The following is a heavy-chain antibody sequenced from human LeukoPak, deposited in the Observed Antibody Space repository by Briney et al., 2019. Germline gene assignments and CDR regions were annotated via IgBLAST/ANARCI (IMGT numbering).Heavy chain of an antibody. Sequence: ASVKVSCKASGYTFTSYYMHWVRQAPGQGLVWMGIINPSGGSTSYAQKFQGRVTMTRDTSTSTVYMELSSLRSEDTAVYYCARDPNNYDILTGYQTWGQGTLVTVSS. D-gene: IGHD3-9*01. V-gene: IGHV1-46*01. CDR2: INPSGGST. CDR1: GYTFTSYY. CDR3: ARDPNNYDILTGYQT. J-gene: IGHJ5*02.